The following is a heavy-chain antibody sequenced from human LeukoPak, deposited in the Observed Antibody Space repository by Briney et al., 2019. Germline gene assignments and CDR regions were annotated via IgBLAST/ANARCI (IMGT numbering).Heavy chain of an antibody. D-gene: IGHD3-22*01. Sequence: SETLSLTCTVSGGSISSYYWSWIRQPPGKGLEWIGYIYYSGSTNYNPSLKSQVTISVDTSKNQFSLKLSSVTAADTAVYYCARHHYYDGNFDYWGQGTLVTVSS. CDR1: GGSISSYY. V-gene: IGHV4-59*08. CDR2: IYYSGST. CDR3: ARHHYYDGNFDY. J-gene: IGHJ4*02.